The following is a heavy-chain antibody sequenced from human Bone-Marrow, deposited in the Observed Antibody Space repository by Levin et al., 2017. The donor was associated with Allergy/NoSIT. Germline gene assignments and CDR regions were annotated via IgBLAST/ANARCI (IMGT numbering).Heavy chain of an antibody. CDR1: GDSVGDPTYY. V-gene: IGHV4-39*07. CDR2: IYYSGST. J-gene: IGHJ6*02. D-gene: IGHD6-6*01. Sequence: NTSETLSLTCTVSGDSVGDPTYYWGWIRQPPGKGLEWIGSIYYSGSTYSSPSLKSRVTTSIDTSKNQFSLKLTSVTAADTAVYYCARDKIYRSSSGITYSYGMGVWGPGTTVIVSS. CDR3: ARDKIYRSSSGITYSYGMGV.